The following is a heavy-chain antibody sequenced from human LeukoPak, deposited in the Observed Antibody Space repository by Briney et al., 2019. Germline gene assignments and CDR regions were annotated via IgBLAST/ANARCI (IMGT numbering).Heavy chain of an antibody. J-gene: IGHJ4*02. Sequence: GGSLRLSCLTSGFTFSTNAMSWVRQAPGKGLEWISGISGSGASTYYADSVTGRFTISRDNSRNTLYLQMNSLRGDDTAVYYCAKDVGKWESLHFFDYWGQGTLVTASS. CDR2: ISGSGAST. D-gene: IGHD1-26*01. CDR3: AKDVGKWESLHFFDY. CDR1: GFTFSTNA. V-gene: IGHV3-23*01.